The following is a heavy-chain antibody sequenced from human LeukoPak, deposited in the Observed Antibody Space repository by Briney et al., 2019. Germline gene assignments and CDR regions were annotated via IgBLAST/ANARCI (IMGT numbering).Heavy chain of an antibody. J-gene: IGHJ5*02. V-gene: IGHV3-30*03. Sequence: GGSLRLSCAASGFTFSSYGMHWVRQAPGKGLEWVAVISYDGSNKYYADSVKGRFTISRDNSKNTLYLQMNNLRAEDTAVYYCARGLRWRRGYSSSWYMGNWFDPWGQGTLVTVSS. CDR1: GFTFSSYG. D-gene: IGHD6-13*01. CDR2: ISYDGSNK. CDR3: ARGLRWRRGYSSSWYMGNWFDP.